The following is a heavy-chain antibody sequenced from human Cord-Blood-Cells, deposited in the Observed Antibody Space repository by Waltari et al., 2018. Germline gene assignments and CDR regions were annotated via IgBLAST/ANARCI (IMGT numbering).Heavy chain of an antibody. CDR1: GGTFSSYA. CDR2: IIPIFGTA. D-gene: IGHD6-13*01. V-gene: IGHV1-69*01. CDR3: ARGPAPYSSSWYEANWFDP. Sequence: QVQLVQSGAEVKKPGSSVKVSCKASGGTFSSYAISWVRQAPGQGLEWMGGIIPIFGTANYAQKFQGRVTITADESTSTAYMELSSLRSEDTAVYYCARGPAPYSSSWYEANWFDPWGQGTLVTVSS. J-gene: IGHJ5*02.